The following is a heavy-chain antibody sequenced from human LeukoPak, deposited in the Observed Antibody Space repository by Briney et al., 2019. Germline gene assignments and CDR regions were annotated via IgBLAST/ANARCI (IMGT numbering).Heavy chain of an antibody. V-gene: IGHV3-21*01. CDR2: ICSTSRCI. D-gene: IGHD2-2*01. CDR1: GFTFSGYS. J-gene: IGHJ4*02. Sequence: GGSLRLSCAASGFTFSGYSMNWVGKAPGKGLEWVSSICSTSRCIFYADSVKGRFTISRDNAKSSLYLQMNDLRAEDTAVYYCVRHGDTDSCLANWGQGTLVTVSS. CDR3: VRHGDTDSCLAN.